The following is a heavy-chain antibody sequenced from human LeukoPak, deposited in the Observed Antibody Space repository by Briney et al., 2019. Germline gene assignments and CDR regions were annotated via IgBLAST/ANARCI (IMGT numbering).Heavy chain of an antibody. D-gene: IGHD6-25*01. CDR2: ISGSGGST. CDR3: AKFSSGPYYFDY. Sequence: GGSLRLSCAASGFTFSSYSMNWVRQAPGKGLEWVSAISGSGGSTYYADSVKGRFTISRDNSKNTLYLQMNSLRAEDTAVYYCAKFSSGPYYFDYWGQGTLVTVSS. CDR1: GFTFSSYS. J-gene: IGHJ4*02. V-gene: IGHV3-23*01.